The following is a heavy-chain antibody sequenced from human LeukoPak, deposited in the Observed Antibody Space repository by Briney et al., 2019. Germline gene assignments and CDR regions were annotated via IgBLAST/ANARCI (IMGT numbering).Heavy chain of an antibody. Sequence: GGSLRLSCAASGFTFSTFGIHWVRQAPGKGLEWVAAISPDGNNEYYIDSVKCRFTVSRDNSKNMIYPQMNSLRGEDSAVYYCAKVNNYDDYWGQGTLVTVSS. V-gene: IGHV3-30*18. CDR2: ISPDGNNE. J-gene: IGHJ4*02. CDR1: GFTFSTFG. CDR3: AKVNNYDDY. D-gene: IGHD1/OR15-1a*01.